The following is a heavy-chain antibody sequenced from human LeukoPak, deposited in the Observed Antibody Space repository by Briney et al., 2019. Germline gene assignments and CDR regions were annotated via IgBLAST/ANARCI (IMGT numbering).Heavy chain of an antibody. V-gene: IGHV1-69*02. D-gene: IGHD6-13*01. Sequence: SVKVSCKASGGTFSSYTISWVRQAPGQGLEWMGRIIPILGIANYAQKFQGRVTITADKSTSTAYMALSSLRSAETAVYYCARAGIAAAGPLYYYYGMDVWGQGTTVTVSS. CDR3: ARAGIAAAGPLYYYYGMDV. J-gene: IGHJ6*02. CDR2: IIPILGIA. CDR1: GGTFSSYT.